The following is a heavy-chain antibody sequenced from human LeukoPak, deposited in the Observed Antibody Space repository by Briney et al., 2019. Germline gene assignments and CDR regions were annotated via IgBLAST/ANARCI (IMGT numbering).Heavy chain of an antibody. V-gene: IGHV3-74*01. CDR2: IRSDGSDT. D-gene: IGHD5-18*01. J-gene: IGHJ6*03. CDR3: AREQPMDV. CDR1: GFTFSDTW. Sequence: GGSLRLSCAASGFTFSDTWMHWVRQAPGKGLVWVSRIRSDGSDTRYAESVKGRFTISRDNAKNTLYLQMNSLRAEDTAVYYCAREQPMDVWGKGTTVTVSS.